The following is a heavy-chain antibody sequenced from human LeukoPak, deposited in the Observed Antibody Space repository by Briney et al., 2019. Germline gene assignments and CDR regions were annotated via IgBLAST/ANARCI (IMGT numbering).Heavy chain of an antibody. J-gene: IGHJ1*01. Sequence: ASVKVSCKASGYTFTSYDINWVRQATGQGLEWMGWMNPNSGNTGYAQKFQGRVTMTEDTSTDTAYMELSSLRSEDTAVYYCAKDKAMIVVVITEEYFQHWGQGTLVTVSS. D-gene: IGHD3-22*01. CDR3: AKDKAMIVVVITEEYFQH. CDR1: GYTFTSYD. CDR2: MNPNSGNT. V-gene: IGHV1-8*02.